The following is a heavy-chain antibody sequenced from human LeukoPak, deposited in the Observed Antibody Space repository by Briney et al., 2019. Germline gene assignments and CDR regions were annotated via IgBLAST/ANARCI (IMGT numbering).Heavy chain of an antibody. J-gene: IGHJ5*02. CDR1: GGPISSSSHY. D-gene: IGHD5-12*01. CDR2: IYYSGIT. V-gene: IGHV4-39*01. Sequence: SETLSLTCTVSGGPISSSSHYWGWIRQPPGKGLEWIGSIYYSGITYYNPSLRSRVTISVDTSKNQFSLKLSSVTAADTAVYYCARRDPRSGYGYHWFDPWGQGTLVTVSS. CDR3: ARRDPRSGYGYHWFDP.